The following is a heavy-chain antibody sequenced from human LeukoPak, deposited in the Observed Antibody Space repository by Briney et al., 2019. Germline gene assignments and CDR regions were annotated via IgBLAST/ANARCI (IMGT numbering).Heavy chain of an antibody. Sequence: SETLSLTCAVYGGSFSGYCWSWIRQPPGKGLEWIGEINHSGSTNYNPSLKSRVTISVDTSKNQFSLKLSSVTAADTAVYYCARDSYSNYVYYYYGMDVWGQGTTVTVSS. J-gene: IGHJ6*02. V-gene: IGHV4-34*01. CDR1: GGSFSGYC. CDR3: ARDSYSNYVYYYYGMDV. CDR2: INHSGST. D-gene: IGHD4-11*01.